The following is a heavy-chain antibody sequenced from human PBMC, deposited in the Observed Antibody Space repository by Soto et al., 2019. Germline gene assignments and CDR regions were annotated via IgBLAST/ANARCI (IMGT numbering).Heavy chain of an antibody. D-gene: IGHD1-7*01. CDR2: ISANGQGI. CDR3: AKDRNYPRDQFHY. J-gene: IGHJ4*02. Sequence: PGGSLRLSCVASGFGFHTYWMHWVRQAPGKGLEWVSAISANGQGIYYADSVRGRFTISRDNSKNTIFLHMDSLRAEDTAVYYCAKDRNYPRDQFHYWGQGTLVTVSS. CDR1: GFGFHTYW. V-gene: IGHV3-23*01.